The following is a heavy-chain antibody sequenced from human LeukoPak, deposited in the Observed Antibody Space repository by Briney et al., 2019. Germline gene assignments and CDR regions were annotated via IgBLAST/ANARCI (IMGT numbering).Heavy chain of an antibody. J-gene: IGHJ4*02. D-gene: IGHD1-26*01. V-gene: IGHV1-3*01. CDR3: ARSIGSHFYFDY. CDR2: INAGHGNT. Sequence: EASVKVSCKASGYTFTSYAIQWVRQAPGQRLEWMGWINAGHGNTKYSQNFQGRVTMTRDTSTSTVHMELRSLRSEDTAVYYCARSIGSHFYFDYWGQGTLVTVSS. CDR1: GYTFTSYA.